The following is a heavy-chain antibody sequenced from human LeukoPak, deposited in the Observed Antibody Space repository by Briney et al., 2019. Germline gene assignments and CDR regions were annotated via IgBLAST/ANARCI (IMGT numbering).Heavy chain of an antibody. CDR3: ARPEVATTYFDF. Sequence: SVKVSCKVSGGTFSTYEINWVRQAPGQGLEWMGGLTPIFGTANYAQKFQGRVKITADESTSTGCMELSSLTSEDTAVYYCARPEVATTYFDFWGQGTLVTISS. D-gene: IGHD5-12*01. J-gene: IGHJ4*02. V-gene: IGHV1-69*01. CDR2: LTPIFGTA. CDR1: GGTFSTYE.